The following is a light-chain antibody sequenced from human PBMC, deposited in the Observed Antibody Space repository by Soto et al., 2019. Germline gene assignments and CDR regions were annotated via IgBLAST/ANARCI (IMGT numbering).Light chain of an antibody. CDR2: AAS. J-gene: IGKJ3*01. CDR1: QGISNY. Sequence: DIQMTQSPSSLSASVGDRVTITCRASQGISNYLAWFQQKPGKVPKLLIYAASTLPIGVPSRFSGSDSGTDFTITISSMQPEDVAIYYCHKYNRAPFTFGPGTKVDIK. V-gene: IGKV1-27*01. CDR3: HKYNRAPFT.